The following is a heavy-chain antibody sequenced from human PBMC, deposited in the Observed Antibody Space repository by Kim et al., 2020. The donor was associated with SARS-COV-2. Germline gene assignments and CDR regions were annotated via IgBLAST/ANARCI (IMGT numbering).Heavy chain of an antibody. V-gene: IGHV4-59*09. Sequence: TYYSPSLRSRVTMSLDTSKKQFSLNLTSVTAADTAVYFCARGGGRWYPRTWGQGTLVTVSS. D-gene: IGHD2-15*01. CDR2: T. CDR3: ARGGGRWYPRT. J-gene: IGHJ5*02.